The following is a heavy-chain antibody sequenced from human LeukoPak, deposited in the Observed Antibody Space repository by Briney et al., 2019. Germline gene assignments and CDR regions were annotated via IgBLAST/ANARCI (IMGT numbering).Heavy chain of an antibody. V-gene: IGHV3-23*01. Sequence: GETLRLSCAASGFTFSSYGMSWARQAPGKGLEWVSAISDSGGRTFYADSVKGRFTISRDNSKNTLYLQINSLRAEDTAVYYCAKDHLPGIVVADRDYWGQGTLVTVSS. CDR3: AKDHLPGIVVADRDY. J-gene: IGHJ4*02. CDR1: GFTFSSYG. D-gene: IGHD6-19*01. CDR2: ISDSGGRT.